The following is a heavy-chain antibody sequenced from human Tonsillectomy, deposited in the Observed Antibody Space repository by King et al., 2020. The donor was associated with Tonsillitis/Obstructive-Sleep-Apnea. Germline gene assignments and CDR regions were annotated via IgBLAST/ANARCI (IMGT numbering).Heavy chain of an antibody. V-gene: IGHV3-30*04. D-gene: IGHD2-15*01. Sequence: VQLVESGGGVVQPGRSLRLSCAASGFTFSSYAMHWVRQAPGKGLEWVTVISYDGSNKYYADSVKGRFTISRDNSKNTLYLQMNSLRAEETAVYYCSRPPTYCSGGSCYSWYYYYMDVWAKGPRSPSP. J-gene: IGHJ6*03. CDR1: GFTFSSYA. CDR2: ISYDGSNK. CDR3: SRPPTYCSGGSCYSWYYYYMDV.